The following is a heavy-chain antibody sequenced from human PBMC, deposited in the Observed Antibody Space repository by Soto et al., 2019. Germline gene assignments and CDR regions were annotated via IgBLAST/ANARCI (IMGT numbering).Heavy chain of an antibody. Sequence: QVQLQLWGAGLLKPSETLSLTCAVYGGSFSGYFWSWIRQPPGKGLEWIGGISHSGSTNYSPSLKRRVTISVDTSKNQFSLKLSSVTAADTAVYYCARSSGYSNGWGTDYYYGMDVWGQGTTVTVSS. CDR1: GGSFSGYF. V-gene: IGHV4-34*01. CDR3: ARSSGYSNGWGTDYYYGMDV. D-gene: IGHD6-19*01. J-gene: IGHJ6*02. CDR2: ISHSGST.